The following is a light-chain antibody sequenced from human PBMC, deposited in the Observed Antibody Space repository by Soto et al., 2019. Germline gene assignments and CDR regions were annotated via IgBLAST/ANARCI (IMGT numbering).Light chain of an antibody. V-gene: IGKV3D-7*01. CDR3: QQDYILPFT. Sequence: DIVVSQSPGNLSLSPGEGATLSCRASQSIDSNYLSWYQQKPGQAPRLIISGASTRATGTPARFSGSGSGTDFTLTISSLQPEDFAVYYCQQDYILPFTFGQRRRPAIK. CDR1: QSIDSNY. J-gene: IGKJ5*01. CDR2: GAS.